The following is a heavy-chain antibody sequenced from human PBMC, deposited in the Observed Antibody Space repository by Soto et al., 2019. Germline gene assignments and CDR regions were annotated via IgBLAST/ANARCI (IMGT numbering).Heavy chain of an antibody. CDR2: ISHDAGST. CDR1: AFPFSNYA. D-gene: IGHD5-18*01. J-gene: IGHJ4*02. V-gene: IGHV3-23*01. CDR3: AKSSNGFPYYFDY. Sequence: EVQLLESGGGLLQPGGSLRLSCAASAFPFSNYAMTWVRQSPGKGLEWVSTISHDAGSTYYAHSVKGRFTISRDNSNNTLYLQMNSLRAEDTAIYYCAKSSNGFPYYFDYWCQGALVTVSS.